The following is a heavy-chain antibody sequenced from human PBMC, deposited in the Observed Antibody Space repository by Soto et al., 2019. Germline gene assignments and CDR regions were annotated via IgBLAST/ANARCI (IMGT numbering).Heavy chain of an antibody. CDR3: ARDLTYSSSAPAVFGY. J-gene: IGHJ4*02. D-gene: IGHD6-6*01. CDR1: GFTFSDYY. Sequence: QVQLVESGGGLVKPGGSLRLSCAASGFTFSDYYMSWIRQAPGKGLEWVSYISSSGSTIYYVDSVKGRFTISRDNAKNSLYLQMNSLRAEDTAVYYCARDLTYSSSAPAVFGYWGQGTLVTVSS. V-gene: IGHV3-11*01. CDR2: ISSSGSTI.